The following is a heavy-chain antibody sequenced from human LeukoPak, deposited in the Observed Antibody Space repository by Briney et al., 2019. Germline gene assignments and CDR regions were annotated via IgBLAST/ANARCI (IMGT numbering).Heavy chain of an antibody. V-gene: IGHV1-2*02. CDR2: INPNSGGT. J-gene: IGHJ6*03. Sequence: ASVKVSCKASGYTFTSYAMNWVRQAPGQGLEWMGWINPNSGGTNYAQKFQGRVTMTRDTSISTAYMELSRLRSDDTAVYYCAREVVVVVAATPNYYYYMDVWGKGTTVTVSS. D-gene: IGHD2-15*01. CDR3: AREVVVVVAATPNYYYYMDV. CDR1: GYTFTSYA.